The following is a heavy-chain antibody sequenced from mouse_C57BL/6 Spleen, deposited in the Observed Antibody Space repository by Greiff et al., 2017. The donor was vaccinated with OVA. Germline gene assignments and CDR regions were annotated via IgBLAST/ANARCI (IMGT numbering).Heavy chain of an antibody. J-gene: IGHJ3*01. CDR3: ARLGDGYSFAY. V-gene: IGHV1-61*01. CDR2: IYPSDSET. CDR1: GYTFTSYW. D-gene: IGHD2-3*01. Sequence: VQLQQPGAELVRPGSSVKLSCKASGYTFTSYWLDWVKQRPGQGLEWIGNIYPSDSETHYNQKFKDKATLTVDKSSSTAYMQRSSLTSEDSAVYYCARLGDGYSFAYWGQGTLVTVSA.